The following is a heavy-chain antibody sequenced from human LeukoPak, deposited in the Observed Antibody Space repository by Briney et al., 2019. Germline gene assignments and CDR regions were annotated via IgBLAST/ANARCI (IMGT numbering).Heavy chain of an antibody. J-gene: IGHJ4*02. CDR1: GGTFSSYA. CDR3: ARVLAGRTVTTPFLDY. V-gene: IGHV1-69*13. D-gene: IGHD4-17*01. CDR2: IIPIFGTA. Sequence: GASVKVSCKASGGTFSSYAISWVRQAPGQGLEWMGGIIPIFGTANYAQKFQGRVTITADESTSTAYMELSSLRSEDTAVYYCARVLAGRTVTTPFLDYWGQGTLVTVSS.